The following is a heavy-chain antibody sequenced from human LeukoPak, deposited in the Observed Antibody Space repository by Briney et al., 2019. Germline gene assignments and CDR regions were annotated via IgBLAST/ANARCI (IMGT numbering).Heavy chain of an antibody. D-gene: IGHD1-14*01. Sequence: PGGSLRLSCAVSGFSVTRDYVNWVRQAPGKGLEWVSLIHHSGVTNYADSVKGRFTISRDNSKNTLYLQMNSLRAEDTAVYYCARTRVTVTTYYFDYWGQGTLVTVSS. J-gene: IGHJ4*02. CDR2: IHHSGVT. V-gene: IGHV3-53*01. CDR3: ARTRVTVTTYYFDY. CDR1: GFSVTRDY.